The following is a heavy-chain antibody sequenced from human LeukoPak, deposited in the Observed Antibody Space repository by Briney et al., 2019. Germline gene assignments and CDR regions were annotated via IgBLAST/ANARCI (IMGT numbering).Heavy chain of an antibody. Sequence: GGSLRLSCAASGFTFDDYGMSWVRQAPGKGLEWVSGINWNGGSTGYADSVKGRFTISRDNAKNSLYLQMNSLRAEDTALYHCARDHYYGSGSYYREDAFDIWGQGTMVTVSS. V-gene: IGHV3-20*01. CDR3: ARDHYYGSGSYYREDAFDI. J-gene: IGHJ3*02. CDR1: GFTFDDYG. D-gene: IGHD3-10*01. CDR2: INWNGGST.